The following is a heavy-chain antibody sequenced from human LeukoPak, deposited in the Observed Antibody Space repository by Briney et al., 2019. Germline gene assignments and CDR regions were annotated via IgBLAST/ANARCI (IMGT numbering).Heavy chain of an antibody. Sequence: SETLSLTCTVSGGSSSSSSYYWGWIRQPPGKGLEWIGSIYYSGSTYYNPSLKSRVTISVDTSKNQFSLKLSSVTAADTAVYYSARRAMPRVSGGRYFDYWGQGTLVTVSS. V-gene: IGHV4-39*07. D-gene: IGHD2-15*01. CDR3: ARRAMPRVSGGRYFDY. J-gene: IGHJ4*02. CDR2: IYYSGST. CDR1: GGSSSSSSYY.